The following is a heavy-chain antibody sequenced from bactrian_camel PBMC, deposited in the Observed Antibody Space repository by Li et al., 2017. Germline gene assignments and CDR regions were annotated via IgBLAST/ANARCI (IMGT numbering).Heavy chain of an antibody. CDR3: GADPPATWCRPKDSFGY. CDR2: ISTNDGRT. Sequence: VQLVESGGGAVRAGGSLKLSCSHSGYRYSSVACMGWYRQAPGKEREGIASISTNDGRTYYADSVKGRFTVSQDNAQSTLYLQMDNLQPEDTGMYYCGADPPATWCRPKDSFGYNGQGTQVTVS. V-gene: IGHV3S59*01. CDR1: GYRYSSVA. D-gene: IGHD7*01. J-gene: IGHJ6*01.